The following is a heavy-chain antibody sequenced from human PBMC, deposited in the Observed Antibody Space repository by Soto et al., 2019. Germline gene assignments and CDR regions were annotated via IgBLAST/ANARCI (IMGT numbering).Heavy chain of an antibody. CDR2: IKQDGSEK. V-gene: IGHV3-7*01. CDR1: GFTFSSYW. Sequence: GGSLRLSCAASGFTFSSYWMTWVRQAPGKGLEWVANIKQDGSEKYYVDSVKGRFTISRDNAKNSLYLQMNSLRAEDTAVYYCARDQNWSRPDYWGPDCWGQGTLVTVSS. CDR3: ARDQNWSRPDYWGPDC. J-gene: IGHJ4*02. D-gene: IGHD4-17*01.